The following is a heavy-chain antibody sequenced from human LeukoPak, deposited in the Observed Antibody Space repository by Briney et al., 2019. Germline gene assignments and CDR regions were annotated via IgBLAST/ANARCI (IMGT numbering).Heavy chain of an antibody. CDR2: ISSSGSTI. CDR3: ARAETTSKYYYYYGMDV. D-gene: IGHD4-17*01. CDR1: GVTFSSYE. J-gene: IGHJ6*04. Sequence: GGSLRLSCAASGVTFSSYEMNWVRQAPGKGLEWVSYISSSGSTIYYADSVKGRFTISRDNAKNSLYLQMNSLRAEDTAVYYCARAETTSKYYYYYGMDVGGKGTTVTVSS. V-gene: IGHV3-48*03.